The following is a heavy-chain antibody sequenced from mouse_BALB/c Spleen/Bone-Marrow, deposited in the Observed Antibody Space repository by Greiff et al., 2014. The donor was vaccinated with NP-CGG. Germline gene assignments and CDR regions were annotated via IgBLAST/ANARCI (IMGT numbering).Heavy chain of an antibody. CDR1: GFNIKDTY. D-gene: IGHD1-1*01. V-gene: IGHV14-3*02. CDR3: TKPSFYYGSSYWYFDV. J-gene: IGHJ1*01. CDR2: IDPANGDT. Sequence: VQLKESGAELAKPGASVKLSCTASGFNIKDTYMHWVKQRPEQSLEWIGRIDPANGDTKYDPKFQGKATITADTSSNTAYLQLSSLTSEDTAVYYCTKPSFYYGSSYWYFDVWGAGTTVTVSS.